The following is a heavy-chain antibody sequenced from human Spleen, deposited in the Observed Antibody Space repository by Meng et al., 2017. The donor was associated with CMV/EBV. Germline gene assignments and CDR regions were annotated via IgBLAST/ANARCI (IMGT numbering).Heavy chain of an antibody. CDR2: FSQSGST. CDR3: ARVGYEIIGGIIRLYPLDY. V-gene: IGHV4-4*02. Sequence: SETLSLTCAVSGGSITISNWWSWVRQPPGKGLEWIGEFSQSGSTNYSPSLKSRVTMSLDKSKNQFSLQLSSVTAADTAVYYCARVGYEIIGGIIRLYPLDYWGQGTLVTVSS. CDR1: GGSITISNW. J-gene: IGHJ4*02. D-gene: IGHD3-3*01.